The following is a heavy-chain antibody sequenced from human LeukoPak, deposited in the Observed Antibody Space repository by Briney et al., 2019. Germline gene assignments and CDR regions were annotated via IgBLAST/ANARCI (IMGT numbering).Heavy chain of an antibody. J-gene: IGHJ3*01. V-gene: IGHV3-53*01. CDR2: IYSGGST. CDR1: GFTVSSNY. CDR3: ARAPFYGTNSRGAFDL. D-gene: IGHD2-8*01. Sequence: GGSLRLSCAASGFTVSSNYMSWVRQAPGKGLEWVSVIYSGGSTYYADSVKGRFTISRDSSKNTLYLQMNSLRAEDTAVYYCARAPFYGTNSRGAFDLWGQGTMVTVSS.